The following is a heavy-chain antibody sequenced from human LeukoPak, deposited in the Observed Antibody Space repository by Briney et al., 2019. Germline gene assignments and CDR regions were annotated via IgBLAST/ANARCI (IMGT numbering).Heavy chain of an antibody. CDR2: TSYDGSNK. V-gene: IGHV3-30*18. J-gene: IGHJ4*02. CDR3: ANGGEMATIDY. CDR1: GFTFSSYG. Sequence: GGSLRLSCAASGFTFSSYGMHWVRQAPGKGLEWVAVTSYDGSNKYYADSVKGRFTISRDNSKNTLYLQMNSLRAEDTAVYYCANGGEMATIDYWGQGTLVTVSS. D-gene: IGHD5-24*01.